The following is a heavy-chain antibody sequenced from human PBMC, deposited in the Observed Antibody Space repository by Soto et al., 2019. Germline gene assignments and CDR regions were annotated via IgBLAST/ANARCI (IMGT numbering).Heavy chain of an antibody. Sequence: PSETLSLTCTVSGGSISTSAYYWGWIRQPPGKGLEWIGTIYYSGTSYHNPSLKSRVTISVDTSKNQFSLTLASVTAADTAVYYCASRVEGLYSGNDRYYFDYWGRGTLVTVSS. V-gene: IGHV4-39*01. D-gene: IGHD5-12*01. CDR1: GGSISTSAYY. J-gene: IGHJ4*02. CDR3: ASRVEGLYSGNDRYYFDY. CDR2: IYYSGTS.